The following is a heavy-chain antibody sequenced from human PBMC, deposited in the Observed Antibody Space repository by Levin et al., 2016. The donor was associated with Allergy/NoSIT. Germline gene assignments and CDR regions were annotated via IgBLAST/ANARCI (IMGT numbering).Heavy chain of an antibody. J-gene: IGHJ3*02. Sequence: PGKGLEWIGYIYYSGSTNYNPSLKSRVTISVDTSKNQFSLKLSSVTAADTAVYYCARDPGGDAFDIWGQGTMVTVSS. CDR2: IYYSGST. V-gene: IGHV4-59*13. D-gene: IGHD2-15*01. CDR3: ARDPGGDAFDI.